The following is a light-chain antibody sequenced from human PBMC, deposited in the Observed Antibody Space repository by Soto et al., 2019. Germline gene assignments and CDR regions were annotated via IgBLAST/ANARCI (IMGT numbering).Light chain of an antibody. V-gene: IGLV2-14*01. J-gene: IGLJ2*01. CDR1: SSDVGGYNY. CDR2: EVN. Sequence: QSALTQPASVSGSPGQSITISCTGTSSDVGGYNYVSWYQQHPGKAPKLMIYEVNNRPSGVSNRFSGSKSGNTASLTISGLQAEDEGDYYCSSERSRSTVVFGGGTKVTVL. CDR3: SSERSRSTVV.